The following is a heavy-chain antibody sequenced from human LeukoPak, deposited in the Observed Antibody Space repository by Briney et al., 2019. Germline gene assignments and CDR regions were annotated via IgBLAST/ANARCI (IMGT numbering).Heavy chain of an antibody. D-gene: IGHD3-9*01. J-gene: IGHJ5*02. CDR3: ARDLSQHFDWLLSVDP. CDR1: GFNFNAYW. CDR2: IKQDGSQK. Sequence: GGSLRLSCAGSGFNFNAYWMTWVRQPPGKGLEWVANIKQDGSQKYYVDSVKGRFTISRDNAKNSVYLQMNRLRAEDTAVYYCARDLSQHFDWLLSVDPWGQGTLVTVSS. V-gene: IGHV3-7*04.